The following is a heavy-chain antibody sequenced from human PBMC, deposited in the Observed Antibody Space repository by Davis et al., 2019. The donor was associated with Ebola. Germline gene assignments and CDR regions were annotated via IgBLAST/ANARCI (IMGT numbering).Heavy chain of an antibody. J-gene: IGHJ6*03. CDR1: GGTFSSYA. Sequence: SVKVSCKASGGTFSSYAISWVRQAPGQGLEWMGGIIPIFGTANYAQKFQGRVTITADESTSTAYMELSSLRSEDTAVYYCATQIGGASQDIVVVPAAIHYYYYYMDVWGKGTTVTVSS. CDR2: IIPIFGTA. V-gene: IGHV1-69*13. D-gene: IGHD2-2*02. CDR3: ATQIGGASQDIVVVPAAIHYYYYYMDV.